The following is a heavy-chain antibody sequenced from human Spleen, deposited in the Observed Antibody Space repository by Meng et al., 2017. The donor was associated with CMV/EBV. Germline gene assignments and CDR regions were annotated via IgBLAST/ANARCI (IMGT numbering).Heavy chain of an antibody. CDR3: ARGAAGEGTFGY. J-gene: IGHJ4*02. CDR1: GGSISSSSYY. D-gene: IGHD1-1*01. CDR2: IYYSGST. Sequence: SETLSLTCTVSGGSISSSSYYWGWIRQPPGKGLEWIGSIYYSGSTYYNPSLKSRVTISVDTSKNQFSLKLSSVTAADTAVYYCARGAAGEGTFGYWGQGTLVTVSS. V-gene: IGHV4-39*07.